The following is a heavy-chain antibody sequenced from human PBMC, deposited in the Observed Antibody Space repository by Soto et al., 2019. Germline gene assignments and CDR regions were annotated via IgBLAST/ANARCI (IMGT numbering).Heavy chain of an antibody. D-gene: IGHD4-17*01. CDR1: VDSGGFIRSSSYH. CDR2: IYYSGST. CDR3: ARHPPYGPLDY. Sequence: QLQLQESGPGLVKPSETLSLTCTVSVDSGGFIRSSSYHWGWIRQPPGKGLEWIGNIYYSGSTYYNPSLKSRVTISGDTSKNQFSLRLTSVTAADTAVYYCARHPPYGPLDYWGQGTLVTVSS. J-gene: IGHJ4*02. V-gene: IGHV4-39*01.